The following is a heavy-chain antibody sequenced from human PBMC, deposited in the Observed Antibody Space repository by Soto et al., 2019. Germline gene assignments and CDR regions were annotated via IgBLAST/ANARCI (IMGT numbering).Heavy chain of an antibody. D-gene: IGHD1-26*01. CDR3: AKHESGTYPYYFDY. V-gene: IGHV3-23*01. J-gene: IGHJ4*02. Sequence: PGGSLRLSCAASGFTFDIYAMSWARQAPGKGLEWVSAISASGGSTYYADSVEGRFTISRDNSKNTLYLQMNSLRAEDTALYYCAKHESGTYPYYFDYWGQGTLVTVSS. CDR2: ISASGGST. CDR1: GFTFDIYA.